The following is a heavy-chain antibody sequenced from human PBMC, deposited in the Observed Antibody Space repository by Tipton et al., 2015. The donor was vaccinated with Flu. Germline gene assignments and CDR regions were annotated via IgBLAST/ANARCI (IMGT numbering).Heavy chain of an antibody. CDR3: ASSAGRGSGWSLAGSYFDS. J-gene: IGHJ4*02. CDR2: VHRSGNS. CDR1: GDSIGSRFY. V-gene: IGHV4-38-2*01. Sequence: TLSLTCSVSGDSIGSRFYWGWIRQPPGQGLEWIGNVHRSGNSYYNPSLKSRVAILVDTSKNHFSLRLSSVTAADTAVYYCASSAGRGSGWSLAGSYFDSWGQGTLVTVSS. D-gene: IGHD6-19*01.